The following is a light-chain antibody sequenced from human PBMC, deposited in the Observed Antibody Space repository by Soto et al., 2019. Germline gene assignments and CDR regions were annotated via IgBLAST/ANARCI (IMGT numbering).Light chain of an antibody. CDR3: QQYDT. V-gene: IGKV1-5*03. CDR1: QSISSW. Sequence: DIQMTQSPSTLSTSVGDRVTITCRASQSISSWLAWYQQKPGKAPKLLIYKASSLESGVPSRFSGSGSGTEFTLTISSLQPDDFATYYCQQYDTFGQGTKLEIK. CDR2: KAS. J-gene: IGKJ2*01.